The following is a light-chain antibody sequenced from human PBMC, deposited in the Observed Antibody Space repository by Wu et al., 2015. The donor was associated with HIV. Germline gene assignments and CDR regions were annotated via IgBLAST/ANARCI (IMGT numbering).Light chain of an antibody. J-gene: IGKJ5*01. CDR1: QSVNNY. Sequence: RVLTQSPVTLSLSPGERATLSCRARQSVNNYVAWYQQKPGQAPRLLIYDASRRATGIPARFSGSGSETDFTLTISSLESEDFALYYCQYRTTFGQGTRLESK. CDR3: QYRTT. CDR2: DAS. V-gene: IGKV3-11*01.